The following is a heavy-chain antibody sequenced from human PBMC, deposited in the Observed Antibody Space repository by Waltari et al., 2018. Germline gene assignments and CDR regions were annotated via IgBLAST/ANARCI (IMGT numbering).Heavy chain of an antibody. V-gene: IGHV4-61*02. J-gene: IGHJ6*03. Sequence: QVQLQESGPGLVKPSQTLSLTCTVSGGSISSGSYYWSWIRQPAGKGLEWIGSIYTSGSTNYNPSLKSRVTISVDTSKNQFSLKLSSVTAADTAVYYCARDPPAYYDFWSGYDDYYYYYYMDVWGKGTTVTVSS. D-gene: IGHD3-3*01. CDR2: IYTSGST. CDR1: GGSISSGSYY. CDR3: ARDPPAYYDFWSGYDDYYYYYYMDV.